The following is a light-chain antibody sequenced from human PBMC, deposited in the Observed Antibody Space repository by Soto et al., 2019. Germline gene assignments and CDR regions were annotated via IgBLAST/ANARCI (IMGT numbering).Light chain of an antibody. V-gene: IGKV3-11*01. CDR1: QSVSSK. CDR2: GAS. J-gene: IGKJ1*01. Sequence: EIVMTQSPATLSVSPGERATLSCRASQSVSSKLAWYQQKPGQAPRLLIYGASNRATGIPARFSASGSGTDFTLTISSLEPEDFAVYYCQQRSSWPPTFGQGTKVDI. CDR3: QQRSSWPPT.